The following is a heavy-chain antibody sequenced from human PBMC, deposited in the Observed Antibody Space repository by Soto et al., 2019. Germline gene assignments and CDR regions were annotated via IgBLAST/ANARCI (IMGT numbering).Heavy chain of an antibody. V-gene: IGHV4-31*03. D-gene: IGHD1-1*01. J-gene: IGHJ4*01. CDR1: GGSISTVGHY. Sequence: QVQLQESGPKLVKPSQTLSLTCSVSGGSISTVGHYWTWIRQPPGKGLEWLGSIYHTGSTYYSKSLRSRPRMSFPTSKSQFSLRLSSVTAAVTSVYYCARATGTLRSRNCDYWGHGSLVTVSS. CDR2: IYHTGST. CDR3: ARATGTLRSRNCDY.